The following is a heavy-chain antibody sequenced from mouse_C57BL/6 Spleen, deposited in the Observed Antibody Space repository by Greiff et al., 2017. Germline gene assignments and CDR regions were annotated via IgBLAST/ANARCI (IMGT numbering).Heavy chain of an antibody. J-gene: IGHJ3*01. CDR3: ARHSQSTMVTTAPFAY. V-gene: IGHV5-6*01. Sequence: EVQLQESGGDLVKPGGSLKLSCAASGFTFSSYGMSWVRQTPDKRLEWVATISSGGSYTYYPDSVKGRFTISRDNAKNTLYLQMSSLKSEDTAMYYCARHSQSTMVTTAPFAYWGQGTLVTVSA. CDR1: GFTFSSYG. D-gene: IGHD2-2*01. CDR2: ISSGGSYT.